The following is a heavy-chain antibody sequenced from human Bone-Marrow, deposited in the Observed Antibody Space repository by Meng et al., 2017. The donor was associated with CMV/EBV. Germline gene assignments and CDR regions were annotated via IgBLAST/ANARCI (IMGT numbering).Heavy chain of an antibody. Sequence: LQLQGAGPGLVKPSETLSLTCTVSGGSISSSSYYWGWIRQPPGKGLEWIGSIYYSGSTYYNPSLKSRVTISVDTSKNQFSLKLSSVTAADTAVYYCARVLSGYFDYWGQGTLVTVSS. J-gene: IGHJ4*02. D-gene: IGHD2-15*01. CDR2: IYYSGST. V-gene: IGHV4-39*07. CDR3: ARVLSGYFDY. CDR1: GGSISSSSYY.